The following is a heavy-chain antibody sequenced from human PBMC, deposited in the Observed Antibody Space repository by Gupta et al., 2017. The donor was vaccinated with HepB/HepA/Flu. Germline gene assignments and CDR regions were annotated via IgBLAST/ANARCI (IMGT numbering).Heavy chain of an antibody. CDR1: GLSFSTNG. CDR3: AKEFFYGVDV. J-gene: IGHJ6*02. D-gene: IGHD3-3*01. Sequence: EVQLLESGGGLVQPGGSLRLSCEGSGLSFSTNGMSWVRQAPGKGPGWLSFINDHGDSTHYAESVKGRFPISRDNPTNTLFLQMNSLRAEDTAIYYCAKEFFYGVDVWGQGTTVTVSS. V-gene: IGHV3-23*01. CDR2: INDHGDST.